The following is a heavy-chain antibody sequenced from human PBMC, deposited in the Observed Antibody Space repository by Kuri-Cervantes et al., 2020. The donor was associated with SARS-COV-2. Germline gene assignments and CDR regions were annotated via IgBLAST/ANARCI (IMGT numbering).Heavy chain of an antibody. CDR2: IDWDDDN. V-gene: IGHV2-70*01. Sequence: FGPTLVKPTHTLRLTCTCSGFSICTRGMCVSWIRQPPGKALEWLAHIDWDDDNYYSTSLKTRLTISKDASKNQVVLTMTTMDPVDTATYYCASVQETNVIADFWGKGTMVTVSS. CDR1: GFSICTRGMC. D-gene: IGHD1-1*01. J-gene: IGHJ4*02. CDR3: ASVQETNVIADF.